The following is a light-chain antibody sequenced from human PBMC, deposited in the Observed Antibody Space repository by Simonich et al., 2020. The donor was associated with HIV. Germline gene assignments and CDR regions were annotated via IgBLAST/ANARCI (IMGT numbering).Light chain of an antibody. CDR2: LGS. CDR1: QSLLHSNRYKD. Sequence: DIVMTQSPLSLPVTPGEPASFSCMSHQSLLHSNRYKDVDWYLKKPGQSPQLLIYLGSNRASGVPYRFSGSGSVTDFTLKISRVEAEDVGVYYCMQTLQTPFTFGPGTKVDIK. V-gene: IGKV2-28*01. J-gene: IGKJ3*01. CDR3: MQTLQTPFT.